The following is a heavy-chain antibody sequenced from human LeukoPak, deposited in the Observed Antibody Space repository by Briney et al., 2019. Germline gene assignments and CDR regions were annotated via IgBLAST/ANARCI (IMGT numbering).Heavy chain of an antibody. CDR2: ISGSGGST. J-gene: IGHJ4*02. V-gene: IGHV3-23*01. Sequence: GGSLRLSCAASGFTFSSYAMHWVRQAPGKGLEWVSGISGSGGSTYYADSVKGRFTISRDNSKNMVYLQMNSLRAEDTAVYYCAKKGTVAGTGYFDYWGQGTRVTVSS. CDR3: AKKGTVAGTGYFDY. D-gene: IGHD6-19*01. CDR1: GFTFSSYA.